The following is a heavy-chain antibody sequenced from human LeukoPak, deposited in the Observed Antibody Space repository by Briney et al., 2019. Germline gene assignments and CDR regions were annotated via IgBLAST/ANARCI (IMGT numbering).Heavy chain of an antibody. CDR2: IHSVGYT. CDR3: ARHITDSGSAFDL. V-gene: IGHV4-59*08. J-gene: IGHJ2*01. CDR1: DDSISSFY. D-gene: IGHD3-10*01. Sequence: SETLSLTCTVSDDSISSFYWGWIRQPPGKGLEWIAYIHSVGYTNYNPSLKSRVSMSIDTSKKQFSLKVTSETATDTAIYYCARHITDSGSAFDLWGRGTLVTVSS.